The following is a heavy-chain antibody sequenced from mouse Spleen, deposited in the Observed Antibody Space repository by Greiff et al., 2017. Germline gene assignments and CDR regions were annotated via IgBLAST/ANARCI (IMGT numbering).Heavy chain of an antibody. Sequence: EVQLQQSGAELVRPGASVKLSCTASGFNIKDDYMHWVKQRPEQGLEWIGWIDPENGDTEYASKFQGKATITADTSSNTAYLQLSSLTSEDTAIYYCARSPITTVVAPYWYFDVWGAGTTVTVSS. V-gene: IGHV14-4*01. CDR2: IDPENGDT. D-gene: IGHD1-1*01. J-gene: IGHJ1*01. CDR1: GFNIKDDY. CDR3: ARSPITTVVAPYWYFDV.